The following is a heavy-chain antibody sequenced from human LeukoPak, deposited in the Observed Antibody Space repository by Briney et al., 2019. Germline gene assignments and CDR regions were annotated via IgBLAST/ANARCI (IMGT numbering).Heavy chain of an antibody. Sequence: ASVKVSCKASGGTYSSYAISWVRQAPGQGLEWMGWMNPNNGNTRYAQKFQGRFTMTRNTSISTAYMEVSSLRSEDTAVYYCARGRSGYCTSTSCYEFDPWGQGTLVTVSS. CDR2: MNPNNGNT. CDR1: GGTYSSYA. CDR3: ARGRSGYCTSTSCYEFDP. J-gene: IGHJ5*02. D-gene: IGHD2-2*01. V-gene: IGHV1-8*02.